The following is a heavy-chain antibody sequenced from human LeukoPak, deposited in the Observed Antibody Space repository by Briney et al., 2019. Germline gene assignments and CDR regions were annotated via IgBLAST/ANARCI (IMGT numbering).Heavy chain of an antibody. CDR3: ARGGTATDAFDI. V-gene: IGHV4-59*01. Sequence: TSETLSLTCTVSGGSISSYYWSWIRQPPGKGLEWIGYIYYSGSTNYNPSLESRVTISVDTSKNQFSLKLSSVTAADTAVYYCARGGTATDAFDIWGQGTMVTVSS. CDR1: GGSISSYY. CDR2: IYYSGST. J-gene: IGHJ3*02. D-gene: IGHD2-21*02.